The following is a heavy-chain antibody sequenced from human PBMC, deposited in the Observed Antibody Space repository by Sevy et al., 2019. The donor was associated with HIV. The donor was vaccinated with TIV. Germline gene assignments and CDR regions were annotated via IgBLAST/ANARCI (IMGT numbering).Heavy chain of an antibody. CDR3: ARETAKYYYGSGSYYNVFDY. J-gene: IGHJ4*02. V-gene: IGHV4-59*01. CDR1: GGSISSYY. CDR2: IYYSGST. Sequence: SETLSLTCTVSGGSISSYYWSWIRQPPGKGLEWIGYIYYSGSTNYNPSLKSRVTISVDTSKNQFSLKLSSATAADTAVYYCARETAKYYYGSGSYYNVFDYWGQGTLVTVSS. D-gene: IGHD3-10*01.